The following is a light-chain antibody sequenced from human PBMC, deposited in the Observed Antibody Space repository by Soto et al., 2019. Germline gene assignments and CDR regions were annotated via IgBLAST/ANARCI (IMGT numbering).Light chain of an antibody. Sequence: EIVLTQSPGALSLSPGERATLSCRASQTVSSNYLAWYQQKPGQAPRLLIYGASARATGIPDRSSGSGSGTDFTLTISSLEPEDFAVYYCQQYGSSYTFGQGTKLEIK. V-gene: IGKV3-20*01. J-gene: IGKJ2*01. CDR3: QQYGSSYT. CDR2: GAS. CDR1: QTVSSNY.